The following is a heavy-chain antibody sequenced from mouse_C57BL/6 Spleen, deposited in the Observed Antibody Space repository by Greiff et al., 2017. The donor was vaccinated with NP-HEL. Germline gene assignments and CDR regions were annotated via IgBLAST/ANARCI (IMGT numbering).Heavy chain of an antibody. V-gene: IGHV5-17*01. CDR2: ISSGSSTI. CDR1: GFTFSDYG. Sequence: EVQRVESGGGLVKPGGSLKLSCAASGFTFSDYGMHWVRQAPEKGLEWVAYISSGSSTIYYADTVKGRFTISRDNAKNTLFLQMTSLRSEDTAMYYCARPEDYDWFAYWGQGTLVTVSA. D-gene: IGHD2-4*01. J-gene: IGHJ3*01. CDR3: ARPEDYDWFAY.